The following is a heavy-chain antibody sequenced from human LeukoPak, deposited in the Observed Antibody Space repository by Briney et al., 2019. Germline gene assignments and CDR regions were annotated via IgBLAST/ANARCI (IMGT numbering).Heavy chain of an antibody. D-gene: IGHD5-18*01. CDR2: TYYRSKWYN. CDR1: GDSVSSNSAP. V-gene: IGHV6-1*01. J-gene: IGHJ6*02. CDR3: ARGAFTWIQHPYAMDV. Sequence: SQTLPLTCPLSGDSVSSNSAPWNWIKQSPSRDLTWLGRTYYRSKWYNDYAVSVKSRITINPDTSKNQFSLQLNSVTPEDTALYYCARGAFTWIQHPYAMDVWGQGTTVTVFS.